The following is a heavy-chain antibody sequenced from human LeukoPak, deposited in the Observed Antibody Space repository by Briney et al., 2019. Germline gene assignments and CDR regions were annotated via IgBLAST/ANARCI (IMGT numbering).Heavy chain of an antibody. CDR2: IYYSGST. V-gene: IGHV4-59*08. Sequence: SETLSLTRTVSGGSISSYYWSWIRQPPGKGLEWIGYIYYSGSTNYNPSLKSRVTISVDTSKNQFSLKLSSVTAADTAVYYCARQLGVDSWFDPWGQGTLVTVSS. CDR1: GGSISSYY. CDR3: ARQLGVDSWFDP. D-gene: IGHD2-15*01. J-gene: IGHJ5*02.